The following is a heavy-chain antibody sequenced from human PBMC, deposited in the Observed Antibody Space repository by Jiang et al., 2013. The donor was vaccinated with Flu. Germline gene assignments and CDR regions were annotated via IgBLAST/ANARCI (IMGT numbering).Heavy chain of an antibody. Sequence: GLVKPSETLSLTCTVSGGSISTTSYYWAWIRQPPGKGLEWVASVYYRGNTYYKSSLRGRVTISADTFQNQFSLQLYSVTAADTAVYYCVNLLNYGDYNWYFDLWGRGTLVTVSS. CDR1: GGSISTTSYY. D-gene: IGHD4-17*01. V-gene: IGHV4-39*07. CDR2: VYYRGNT. J-gene: IGHJ2*01. CDR3: VNLLNYGDYNWYFDL.